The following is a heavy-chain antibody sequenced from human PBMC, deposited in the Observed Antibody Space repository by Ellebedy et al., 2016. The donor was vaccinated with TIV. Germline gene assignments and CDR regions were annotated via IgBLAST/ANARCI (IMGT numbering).Heavy chain of an antibody. Sequence: GGSLRLSXAASGFTFSGYGMHWVRQAPGKGLEWVAVISYGGTNKFYADSVKGRFTISRDNYKSTLYLQVNSLRAEDTAVYYCARGNNFHDSSPPHHWGQGTLVTVSS. CDR3: ARGNNFHDSSPPHH. J-gene: IGHJ5*02. V-gene: IGHV3-30*03. CDR1: GFTFSGYG. CDR2: ISYGGTNK. D-gene: IGHD3-22*01.